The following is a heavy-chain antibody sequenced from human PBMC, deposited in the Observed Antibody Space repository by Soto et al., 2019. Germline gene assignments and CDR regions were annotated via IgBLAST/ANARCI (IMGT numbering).Heavy chain of an antibody. D-gene: IGHD3-10*01. CDR2: ISYDGSNK. CDR3: ANLGGFGEFNYYYGMDV. J-gene: IGHJ6*02. Sequence: PGGSLRLSCAASGFTFSSYGMHWVRQAPGKGLEWVAVISYDGSNKYYADSVKGRFTISRDNSKNTLYLQMNSLRAEDTAVYYCANLGGFGEFNYYYGMDVWGQGTTVTVSS. CDR1: GFTFSSYG. V-gene: IGHV3-30*18.